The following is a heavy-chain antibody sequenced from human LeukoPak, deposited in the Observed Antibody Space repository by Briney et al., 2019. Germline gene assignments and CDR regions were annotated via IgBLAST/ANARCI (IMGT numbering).Heavy chain of an antibody. J-gene: IGHJ6*03. V-gene: IGHV3-48*03. CDR3: AKDLFSGSGRAGNMDV. CDR2: ISTTGSTT. D-gene: IGHD3-10*01. Sequence: GGSLRLSWAASGFTFSGYAMNWVRQAPGKGLEWLSYISTTGSTTYYADSVKGRFTISRDNAKNSLYLQMNSLRAEDTAVYYCAKDLFSGSGRAGNMDVWVKGTTVTVSS. CDR1: GFTFSGYA.